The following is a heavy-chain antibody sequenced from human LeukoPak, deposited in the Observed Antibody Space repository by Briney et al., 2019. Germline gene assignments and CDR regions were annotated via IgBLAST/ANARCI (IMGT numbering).Heavy chain of an antibody. D-gene: IGHD5-18*01. V-gene: IGHV3-23*01. Sequence: PGGSLRLSCAASGFTFSSYAMSWVRQAPGKGLEWVSAISGSGGSTYYADSVKGRFTISRDNSKNTLCLQMNSLRAEDTAVYYCARDLAMTDAFDIWGQGTMVTVSS. CDR3: ARDLAMTDAFDI. CDR2: ISGSGGST. J-gene: IGHJ3*02. CDR1: GFTFSSYA.